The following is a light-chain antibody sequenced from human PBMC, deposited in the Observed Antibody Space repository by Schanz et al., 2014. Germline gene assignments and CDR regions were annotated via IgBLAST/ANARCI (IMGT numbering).Light chain of an antibody. V-gene: IGKV3-11*01. CDR2: GAS. CDR3: QQRSNFLT. Sequence: EIVMTQSPATLSVSPGERATLSCRASQSVGYKLAWYQHRAGQAPRLLIYGASTRATGIPARFSGSGSGTDFTLTIRRLEPEDFAVHYCQQRSNFLTVGGGSKVEIK. J-gene: IGKJ4*01. CDR1: QSVGYK.